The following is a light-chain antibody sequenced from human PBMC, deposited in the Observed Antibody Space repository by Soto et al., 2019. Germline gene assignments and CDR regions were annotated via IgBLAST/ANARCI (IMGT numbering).Light chain of an antibody. J-gene: IGKJ2*01. V-gene: IGKV3-15*01. CDR1: QSISSN. Sequence: EIVMTQSPATLSVSPGERATLSCRASQSISSNLAWYQQKPAQAPSLLIYGASPRATGIPARFSGSVYGTDFTLTISSLQSEDFAVYYCQQYNNWPPRYTFGQGTNLEI. CDR2: GAS. CDR3: QQYNNWPPRYT.